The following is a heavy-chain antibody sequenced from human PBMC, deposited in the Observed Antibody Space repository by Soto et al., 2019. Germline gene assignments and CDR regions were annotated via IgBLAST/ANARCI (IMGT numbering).Heavy chain of an antibody. Sequence: QVQLVQSGAEVRTPGDSVKVSCKASGYTFTNYDINWVRQATGQGPEWMGWMNPDSGHTGYVQKFQGRVTMTRNTAISTAYMELRNLRSEDTAVYYCARSAGGSNVNFDYWGQGTLVTVSS. J-gene: IGHJ4*02. V-gene: IGHV1-8*01. CDR2: MNPDSGHT. CDR1: GYTFTNYD. CDR3: ARSAGGSNVNFDY. D-gene: IGHD6-19*01.